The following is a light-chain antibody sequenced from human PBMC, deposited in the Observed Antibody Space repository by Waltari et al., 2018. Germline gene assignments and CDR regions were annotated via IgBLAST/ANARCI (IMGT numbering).Light chain of an antibody. J-gene: IGKJ3*01. CDR2: DAS. CDR1: QDIASA. CDR3: QQFINYPLT. V-gene: IGKV1D-13*01. Sequence: AIQLTQSPSSLSASVGHRITITCRASQDIASALAWYVPKPGKAPQLLIYDASTLESGVPSRFRGSGPGTDFTLSISGLQPEDFATYYCQQFINYPLTFGPGTTVDIK.